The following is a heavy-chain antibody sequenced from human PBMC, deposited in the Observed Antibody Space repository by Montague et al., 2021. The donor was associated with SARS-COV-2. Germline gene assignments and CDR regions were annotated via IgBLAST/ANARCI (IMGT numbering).Heavy chain of an antibody. CDR2: ISSSGSTI. V-gene: IGHV3-48*03. CDR3: ARDGALYSSGWWGGDFDY. Sequence: SLSLSASGFTFSSYEMNWVRQAPGKGLEWVSYISSSGSTIYYADSVKGRFTISRDNAKNSLYLQMNSLRAEDTAVYYCARDGALYSSGWWGGDFDYWGQGTLVTVSS. D-gene: IGHD6-19*01. J-gene: IGHJ4*02. CDR1: GFTFSSYE.